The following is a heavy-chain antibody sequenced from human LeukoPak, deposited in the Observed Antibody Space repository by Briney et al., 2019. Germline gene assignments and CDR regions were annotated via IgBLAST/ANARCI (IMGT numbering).Heavy chain of an antibody. CDR1: GGSISSGGYY. CDR3: GRANRAPCGTSCAKLGVVLVAATRYSGAFDI. J-gene: IGHJ3*02. CDR2: IYYSGST. D-gene: IGHD2-15*01. V-gene: IGHV4-31*03. Sequence: SETLSLTCTVSGGSISSGGYYWSWIRQHPGKGLEWIGYIYYSGSTYYNPSLKSRVTISVHTSKNQFSLKLSSVTAADTAVYYCGRANRAPCGTSCAKLGVVLVAATRYSGAFDICGQGRMVTVSS.